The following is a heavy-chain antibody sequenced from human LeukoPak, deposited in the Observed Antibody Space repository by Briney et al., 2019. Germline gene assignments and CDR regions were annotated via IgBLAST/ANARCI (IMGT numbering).Heavy chain of an antibody. CDR2: IYYSGST. J-gene: IGHJ5*02. V-gene: IGHV4-61*01. CDR1: GGSISSSSYY. Sequence: SETLSLTCTVSGGSISSSSYYWSWIRQPPGKGLEWIGYIYYSGSTNYNPSLKSRVTISVDTSKNQFSLKLSSVTAADTAVYYCARDSGVRDLWLGEIEENWFDPWGQGTLVTVSS. D-gene: IGHD3-10*01. CDR3: ARDSGVRDLWLGEIEENWFDP.